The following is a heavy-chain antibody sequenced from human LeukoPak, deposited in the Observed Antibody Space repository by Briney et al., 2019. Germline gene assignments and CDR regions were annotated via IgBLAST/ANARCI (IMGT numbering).Heavy chain of an antibody. V-gene: IGHV3-48*04. CDR3: ARDPSSAGITFDI. J-gene: IGHJ3*02. Sequence: GGSLRLSCAASGFTFSTYSMNWVRQAPGKGLGWVSYISDSGTTIYYADSVKGRFTISRDNAKNSLYLQMNSLRAEDTAVFYCARDPSSAGITFDIWGQGTMVTVSS. CDR1: GFTFSTYS. CDR2: ISDSGTTI. D-gene: IGHD6-13*01.